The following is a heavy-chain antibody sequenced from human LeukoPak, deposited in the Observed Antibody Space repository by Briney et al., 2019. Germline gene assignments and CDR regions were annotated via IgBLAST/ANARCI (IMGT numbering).Heavy chain of an antibody. V-gene: IGHV3-23*01. D-gene: IGHD2/OR15-2a*01. Sequence: PGGSLRLSCAASGFTFSSYAMSWVRQAPGKGLEWVSAISGSGGSTYYADSVKGRFTISRDNAKNSLYLQMNSLRAEDTAVYYCARESSTPRDAFDIWGQGTMVTVSS. CDR1: GFTFSSYA. CDR3: ARESSTPRDAFDI. CDR2: ISGSGGST. J-gene: IGHJ3*02.